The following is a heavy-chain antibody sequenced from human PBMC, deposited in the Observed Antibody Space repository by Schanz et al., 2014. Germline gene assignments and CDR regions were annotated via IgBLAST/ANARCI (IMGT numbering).Heavy chain of an antibody. CDR1: GFTFSSYW. V-gene: IGHV3-66*01. CDR3: ARDRGYCSGGSCLTFDY. Sequence: EVQLVESGGGLVQPGGSLRLSCAASGFTFSSYWMSWVRQAPGKGLEWVSVIYSGIGAYYADSVKDRFTVSRDNSKNTVYLQMNRLRAEDTAVYYCARDRGYCSGGSCLTFDYWGQGTLVTVSS. CDR2: IYSGIGA. D-gene: IGHD2-15*01. J-gene: IGHJ4*02.